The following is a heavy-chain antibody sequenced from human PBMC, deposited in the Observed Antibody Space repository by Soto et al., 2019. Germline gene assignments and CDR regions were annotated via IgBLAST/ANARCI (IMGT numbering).Heavy chain of an antibody. Sequence: QVQLLESGGGVVQPGRSLGLSCAASGFTFSTYAMVWVRQAPGKGLEWVAITSYEGNNKKYADTVKGRFTISRDNSKNTLYLQMNSLRADDTAVYYCARVRAKQWLDAFDIWGQGTMVTVSS. J-gene: IGHJ3*02. CDR3: ARVRAKQWLDAFDI. CDR1: GFTFSTYA. V-gene: IGHV3-30-3*01. CDR2: TSYEGNNK. D-gene: IGHD6-19*01.